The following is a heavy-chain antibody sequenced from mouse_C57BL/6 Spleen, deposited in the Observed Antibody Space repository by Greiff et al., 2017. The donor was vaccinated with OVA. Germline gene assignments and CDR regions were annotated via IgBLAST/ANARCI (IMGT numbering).Heavy chain of an antibody. J-gene: IGHJ3*01. D-gene: IGHD4-1*01. V-gene: IGHV1-15*01. CDR2: IDPETGGT. CDR3: TRKANWAFAY. CDR1: GYTFTDYE. Sequence: VQLQQSGAELVRPGASVTLSCKASGYTFTDYEMHWVKQTPVHGLEWIGAIDPETGGTASNQKFKGKAILTADKASSTAYMELRSLTSEDSAVYYCTRKANWAFAYWGQGTLVTVSA.